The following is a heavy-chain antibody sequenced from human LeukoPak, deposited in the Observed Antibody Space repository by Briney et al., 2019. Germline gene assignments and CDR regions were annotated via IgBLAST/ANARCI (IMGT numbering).Heavy chain of an antibody. CDR2: INPNNCGT. V-gene: IGHV1-2*02. D-gene: IGHD1-20*01. Sequence: ASVNVSCKASGYTLTVYSFHWGRQAPGHAREGVGWINPNNCGTNYAHKFQGRVRLTRDTFIRAAYMELSRMRSDDTAVYYCENRYSWNDFQSNVFDIWGQGTMLTVSS. CDR1: GYTLTVYS. J-gene: IGHJ3*02. CDR3: ENRYSWNDFQSNVFDI.